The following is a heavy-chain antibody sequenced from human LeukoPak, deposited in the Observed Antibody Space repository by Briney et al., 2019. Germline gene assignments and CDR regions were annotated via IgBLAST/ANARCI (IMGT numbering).Heavy chain of an antibody. CDR3: ARDIAVAGTGTFDI. CDR1: GGSISRYY. V-gene: IGHV4-4*07. CDR2: IYTSGST. J-gene: IGHJ3*02. D-gene: IGHD6-19*01. Sequence: SETLSLTCTVSGGSISRYYWSWIRQPAGKGLEWIGRIYTSGSTNYNPSLKSRVTMSVDTSRNHLSLKLSSVTAADTAVYYCARDIAVAGTGTFDIWGQGILVTVSS.